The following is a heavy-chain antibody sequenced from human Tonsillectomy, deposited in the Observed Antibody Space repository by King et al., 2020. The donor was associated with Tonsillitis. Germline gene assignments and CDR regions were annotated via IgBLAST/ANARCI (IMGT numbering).Heavy chain of an antibody. V-gene: IGHV3-30*04. CDR1: GFTFSSYA. D-gene: IGHD6-13*01. CDR3: ARDPREYSSSWIYYSYYGMDV. CDR2: ISYDGRYK. J-gene: IGHJ6*02. Sequence: HVQLVESGGGVVQPGRSLRLSCAASGFTFSSYAMHWVRQAPGKGLEWVAVISYDGRYKYYADSVKGRFTISRDNSKNTLYLQMNSLRAEDTAVYYCARDPREYSSSWIYYSYYGMDVWGQGTTVTVSS.